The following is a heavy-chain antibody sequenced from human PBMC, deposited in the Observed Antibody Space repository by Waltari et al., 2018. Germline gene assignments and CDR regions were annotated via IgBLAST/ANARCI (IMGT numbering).Heavy chain of an antibody. CDR1: GFTFSSYA. V-gene: IGHV3-30*01. CDR3: ARVHSYYGMDV. Sequence: QVQLVESGGGVVQPGRSLRPSCAASGFTFSSYAMPWVRQAPGKGLEWVAVISYDGSNKYYADSVKGRFTISRDNSKNTLYLQMNSLRAEDTAVYYCARVHSYYGMDVWGQGTTVTVSS. CDR2: ISYDGSNK. J-gene: IGHJ6*02.